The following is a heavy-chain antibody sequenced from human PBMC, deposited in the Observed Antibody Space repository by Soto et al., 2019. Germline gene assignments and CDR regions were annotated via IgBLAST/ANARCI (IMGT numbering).Heavy chain of an antibody. D-gene: IGHD7-27*01. V-gene: IGHV1-3*01. J-gene: IGHJ4*02. CDR2: INAGYGNT. Sequence: ASVKVSCKASGYTFSSYAMHWVRQAPGQRLEWMGWINAGYGNTKSSQKFQDRVTISRDTSASAAYMELTSLRSEDTAVYYCARDTGDGTFDFWGQGTLVTVSS. CDR1: GYTFSSYA. CDR3: ARDTGDGTFDF.